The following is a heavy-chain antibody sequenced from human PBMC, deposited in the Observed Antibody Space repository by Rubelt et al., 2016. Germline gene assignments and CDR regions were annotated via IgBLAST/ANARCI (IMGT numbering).Heavy chain of an antibody. Sequence: QVQLQQWGAGLLKPSETLSLTCAVYGGSFSGYYWSWIRQPPGKGLEWIGEINHSGSTNYNPSLNSLVTISVETSKNQFSLKLSSVTAADTAVYYWARSNYAFDIWGQGTMVTVSS. CDR3: ARSNYAFDI. V-gene: IGHV4-34*01. CDR1: GGSFSGYY. CDR2: INHSGST. D-gene: IGHD1-1*01. J-gene: IGHJ3*02.